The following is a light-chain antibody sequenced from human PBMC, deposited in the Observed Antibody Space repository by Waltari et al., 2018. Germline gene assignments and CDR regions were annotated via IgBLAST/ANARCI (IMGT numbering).Light chain of an antibody. CDR3: SSYVSSSTLEL. CDR2: DVS. V-gene: IGLV2-14*03. J-gene: IGLJ2*01. CDR1: SSHIVGYNY. Sequence: QSALTQPASVSGSPGPSITISCTGTSSHIVGYNYVSWYQQLPGRAPKLIIYDVSNRPSGVSNRFSGSKSGNTASLTISGLQGEDEADYYCSSYVSSSTLELFGGGTSLAVL.